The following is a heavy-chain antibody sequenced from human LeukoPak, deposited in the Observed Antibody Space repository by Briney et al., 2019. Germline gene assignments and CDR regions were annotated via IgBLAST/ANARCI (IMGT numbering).Heavy chain of an antibody. Sequence: MASETLSLTCSVSGGSVSGTGYYWGWIRQPPGKGLEWIANIYETGSAYYSPSLKTRVTISVDTSKNQFSLKLSSVTAADTAVYYCTRHPPNRPVAGIDYWGQGTLVTVSS. J-gene: IGHJ4*02. CDR3: TRHPPNRPVAGIDY. D-gene: IGHD6-19*01. V-gene: IGHV4-39*07. CDR1: GGSVSGTGYY. CDR2: IYETGSA.